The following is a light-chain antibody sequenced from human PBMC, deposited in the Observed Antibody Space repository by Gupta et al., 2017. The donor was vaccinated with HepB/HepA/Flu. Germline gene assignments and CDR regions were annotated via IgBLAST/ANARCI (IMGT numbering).Light chain of an antibody. CDR3: QQSNDAPRT. Sequence: DIQMTQSPSSLSASVGDRVTITCRASQNINNYLNWYQQKPGQAPKLLIHGASSLQSGVPSRFSGSGSGTDFSLTINRLQPEDFASYYCQQSNDAPRTFGQGTKVEVK. J-gene: IGKJ1*01. CDR1: QNINNY. CDR2: GAS. V-gene: IGKV1-39*01.